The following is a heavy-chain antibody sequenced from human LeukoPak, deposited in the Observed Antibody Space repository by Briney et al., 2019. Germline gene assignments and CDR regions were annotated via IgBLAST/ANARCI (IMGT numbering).Heavy chain of an antibody. V-gene: IGHV1-24*01. Sequence: ASVKVSCKVSGYTLTELSMHWVRQAPGKGLEWMGGFDPEDGETIYAQKFQGRVTMTEDTSTDTAYMELSSLRSEDTAVYYCARPGTRGYSYETPHLGFDYWGQGTLVTVSS. D-gene: IGHD5-18*01. J-gene: IGHJ4*02. CDR3: ARPGTRGYSYETPHLGFDY. CDR1: GYTLTELS. CDR2: FDPEDGET.